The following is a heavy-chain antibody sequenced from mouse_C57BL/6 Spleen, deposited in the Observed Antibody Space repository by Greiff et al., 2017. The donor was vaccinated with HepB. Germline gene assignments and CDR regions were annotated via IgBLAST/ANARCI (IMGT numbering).Heavy chain of an antibody. J-gene: IGHJ1*03. CDR1: GFTFSSYG. Sequence: EVKVVESGGDLVKPGGSLKLSCAASGFTFSSYGMSWVRQTPDKRLEWVATISSGGSYTYYPDSVKGRFTISRDNAKNTLYLQMSSLKSEDTAMYYCARRDRWYFDVWGTGTTVTVSS. CDR2: ISSGGSYT. V-gene: IGHV5-6*01. CDR3: ARRDRWYFDV. D-gene: IGHD3-3*01.